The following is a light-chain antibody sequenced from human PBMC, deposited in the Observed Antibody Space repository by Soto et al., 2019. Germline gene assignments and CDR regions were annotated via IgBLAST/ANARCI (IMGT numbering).Light chain of an antibody. CDR3: QQYGSSPGT. Sequence: EIVLTQSPGTLSLSPGERATLSCRASQSVGSNFLAWYQQKPGQAPKLLISGASSRATGIPDRFGGSGSGTDFTLTISRLEPEDFALYSCQQYGSSPGTFGQGTKLEIK. J-gene: IGKJ2*02. CDR1: QSVGSNF. V-gene: IGKV3-20*01. CDR2: GAS.